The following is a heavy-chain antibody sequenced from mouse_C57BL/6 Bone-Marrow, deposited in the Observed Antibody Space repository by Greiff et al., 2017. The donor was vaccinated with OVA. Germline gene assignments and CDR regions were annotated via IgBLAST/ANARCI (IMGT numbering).Heavy chain of an antibody. CDR2: ISGGGGNT. D-gene: IGHD6-5*01. V-gene: IGHV5-9*01. CDR1: GFTFSSYT. CDR3: ARRGAYTRAWFAY. Sequence: EVQGVESGGGLVKPGGSLKLSCAASGFTFSSYTMSWVRQTPEKRLEWVATISGGGGNTYSPDSVKGRFTISSDNATNTLYLQMSSLRSEDTALYYCARRGAYTRAWFAYWGQGTLVTVSA. J-gene: IGHJ3*01.